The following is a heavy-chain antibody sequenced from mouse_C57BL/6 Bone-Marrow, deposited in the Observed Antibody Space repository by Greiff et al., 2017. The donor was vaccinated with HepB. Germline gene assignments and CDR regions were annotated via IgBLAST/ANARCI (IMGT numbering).Heavy chain of an antibody. J-gene: IGHJ2*01. D-gene: IGHD1-1*01. CDR3: ARDYYYGSSPPGY. V-gene: IGHV5-6*01. CDR1: GFTFSSYG. CDR2: ISSGGSYT. Sequence: EVQLVESGGDLVKPGGSLKLSCAASGFTFSSYGMSWVRQTPDKRLEWVATISSGGSYTYYPDSVKGRFTISRDNAKTTLYRQMSSLKSEDTAMYYCARDYYYGSSPPGYWGQGTTLTVSS.